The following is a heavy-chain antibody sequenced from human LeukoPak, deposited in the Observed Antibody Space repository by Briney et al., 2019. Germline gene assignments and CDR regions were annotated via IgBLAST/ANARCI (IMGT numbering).Heavy chain of an antibody. CDR3: ASSYYDSSGYHAEYFQH. J-gene: IGHJ1*01. Sequence: GASVKVSCKASGGTFSSYAISWVRQAPGQGLEWMGRIIPILGIANYAQKFQGRVTITADKSTSTAYMELSSLRSEDTAVYYCASSYYDSSGYHAEYFQHWGQGTLVTVSS. CDR2: IIPILGIA. D-gene: IGHD3-22*01. V-gene: IGHV1-69*04. CDR1: GGTFSSYA.